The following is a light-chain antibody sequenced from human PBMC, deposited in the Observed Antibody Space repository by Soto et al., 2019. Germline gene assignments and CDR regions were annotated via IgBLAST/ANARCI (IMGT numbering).Light chain of an antibody. Sequence: IVLTQSPATLSWSPGERATLSCRASQSVTNSLAWYQQQPGQAPRLLIYHASNRATGVPARFSGSGSGTDFTLTISSLEPADFAVYYCQQRRTFGQGTKV. V-gene: IGKV3-11*01. CDR2: HAS. J-gene: IGKJ1*01. CDR3: QQRRT. CDR1: QSVTNS.